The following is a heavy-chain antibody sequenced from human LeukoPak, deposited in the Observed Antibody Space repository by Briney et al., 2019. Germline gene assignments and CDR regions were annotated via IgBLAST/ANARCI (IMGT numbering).Heavy chain of an antibody. V-gene: IGHV1-2*06. D-gene: IGHD1-1*01. Sequence: ASVKVSCKASGYTFTGYYMHWVRQAPGHGLEWMGRINPKSGGTNYAQKFQGRVTMTRETSIGTAYMERSRLRSDDTAVYYCAREGDWNDFGYWGQGTLVTVSS. J-gene: IGHJ4*02. CDR2: INPKSGGT. CDR3: AREGDWNDFGY. CDR1: GYTFTGYY.